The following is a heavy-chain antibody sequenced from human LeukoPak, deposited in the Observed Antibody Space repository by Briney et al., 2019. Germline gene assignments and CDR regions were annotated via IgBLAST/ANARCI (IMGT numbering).Heavy chain of an antibody. CDR3: ARSLSYRYYYYMDV. V-gene: IGHV4-59*12. CDR1: GGSISSYY. CDR2: IYYSGST. Sequence: NPSETLSLTCTVSGGSISSYYWSWIRQPPGKGLEWIGYIYYSGSTNYNPSLKSRVTISVDTSKNQFSLKLSSVTAADTAVYYCARSLSYRYYYYMDVWGKGTTVTVSS. D-gene: IGHD1-26*01. J-gene: IGHJ6*03.